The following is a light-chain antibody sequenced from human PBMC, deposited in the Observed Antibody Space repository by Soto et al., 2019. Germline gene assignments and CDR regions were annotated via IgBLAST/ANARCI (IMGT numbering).Light chain of an antibody. CDR1: SSKIGAGYD. CDR3: QSYDSSLSGYV. V-gene: IGLV1-40*01. J-gene: IGLJ1*01. CDR2: GNS. Sequence: QSVLTQPPSVSGAPGQRVTISCTGSSSKIGAGYDVHWYQQLPGTAPKLLIYGNSNRPSGVPDRFSGSKSGTSASLAITGLQAEDEADYYCQSYDSSLSGYVFGTGTQLTVL.